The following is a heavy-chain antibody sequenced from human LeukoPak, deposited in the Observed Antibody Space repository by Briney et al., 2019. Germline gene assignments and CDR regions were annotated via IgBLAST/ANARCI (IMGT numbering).Heavy chain of an antibody. D-gene: IGHD3-3*01. CDR1: AYTFTIYG. CDR2: ISAYNGNT. CDR3: ARGTTLGRLGNAFDI. Sequence: ASVNVSFTSSAYTFTIYGISWVRQAPGQGLEWMGWISAYNGNTNYSQKLQGRVTMTTDTSTSTAYMELRSLRSDDTAVYYCARGTTLGRLGNAFDIWGQGTMVTVSS. V-gene: IGHV1-18*01. J-gene: IGHJ3*02.